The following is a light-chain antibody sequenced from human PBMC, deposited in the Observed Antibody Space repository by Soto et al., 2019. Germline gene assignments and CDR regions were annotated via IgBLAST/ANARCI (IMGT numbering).Light chain of an antibody. CDR2: DVT. Sequence: QSVLTQPASVSGSPGQSITISCTGTSSDVGGYNHVSWYQQHPGKAPRLMIYDVTNRPSGVSSRFSGSKSGNTASLTISGLQAEDEADYYCSSFTSSDTLVIGGGTKLTVL. CDR3: SSFTSSDTLV. CDR1: SSDVGGYNH. J-gene: IGLJ2*01. V-gene: IGLV2-14*03.